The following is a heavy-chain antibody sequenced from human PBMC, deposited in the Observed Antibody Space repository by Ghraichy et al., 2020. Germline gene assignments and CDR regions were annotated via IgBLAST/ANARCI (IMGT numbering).Heavy chain of an antibody. CDR2: VSSSSSTI. Sequence: GGSLRLSCAASGFTFSSYSMNWVRQAPGKGLEWVSYVSSSSSTIYYADSVKGRFTISRDNAKNSLYLQMNSLRAEDTAVYYCASGESDSWYFLDYWGQGTLVTVSS. D-gene: IGHD6-13*01. V-gene: IGHV3-48*01. CDR3: ASGESDSWYFLDY. J-gene: IGHJ4*02. CDR1: GFTFSSYS.